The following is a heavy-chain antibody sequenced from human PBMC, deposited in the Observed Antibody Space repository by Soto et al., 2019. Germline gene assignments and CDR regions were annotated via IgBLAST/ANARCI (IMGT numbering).Heavy chain of an antibody. Sequence: VQLVESGGGVVQPGRSLRLSCAASGFTFSNFGMHWVRQAPGKGLEWVAVISYDGSNKYYADSVKGRFTISRDNSKNTLYLQMNSLRAEDTAVYYCAKDNPYFDYWGQGTLVTVSS. CDR1: GFTFSNFG. J-gene: IGHJ4*02. V-gene: IGHV3-30*18. CDR3: AKDNPYFDY. CDR2: ISYDGSNK.